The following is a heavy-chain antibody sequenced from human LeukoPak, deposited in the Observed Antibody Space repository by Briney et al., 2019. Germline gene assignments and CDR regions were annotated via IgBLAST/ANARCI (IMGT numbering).Heavy chain of an antibody. CDR2: VNYSGST. CDR3: ARLRGDY. D-gene: IGHD3-10*01. V-gene: IGHV4-39*01. CDR1: GGSISSTDYY. J-gene: IGHJ4*02. Sequence: SETLSLTCIVSGGSISSTDYYWGWIRQSPGKGLEWIGSVNYSGSTHYNASLRSRVTMSVDTSKNQFSLKLTSVTAADAAVYYCARLRGDYWGQGTLVTVSS.